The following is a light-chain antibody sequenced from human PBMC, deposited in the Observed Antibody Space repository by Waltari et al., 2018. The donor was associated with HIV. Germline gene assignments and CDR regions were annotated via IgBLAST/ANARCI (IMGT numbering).Light chain of an antibody. CDR3: QVWDTTTDQWV. J-gene: IGLJ3*02. V-gene: IGLV3-21*04. Sequence: SYVLTQPPSVSVDPGETARITCGGTNIGSKSVQGYQQKPGQAPVLAIYDDNARPSGIPERFSGSSSGNTATLTISRVEAGDEADYYCQVWDTTTDQWVFGGGTELAVL. CDR1: NIGSKS. CDR2: DDN.